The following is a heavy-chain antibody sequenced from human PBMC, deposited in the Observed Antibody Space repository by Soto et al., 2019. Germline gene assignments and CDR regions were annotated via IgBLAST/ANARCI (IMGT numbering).Heavy chain of an antibody. J-gene: IGHJ4*02. CDR2: IYSGGST. CDR3: ASPISSSWYGSDY. Sequence: GGSLRLSCAASGFTVSSNYMSWVRQAPGKGLEWVSVIYSGGSTYYADSVKGRFTISRDNSKNTLYLQMNSLRAEYTAVYYCASPISSSWYGSDYWGQGTLVTVSS. V-gene: IGHV3-53*01. CDR1: GFTVSSNY. D-gene: IGHD6-13*01.